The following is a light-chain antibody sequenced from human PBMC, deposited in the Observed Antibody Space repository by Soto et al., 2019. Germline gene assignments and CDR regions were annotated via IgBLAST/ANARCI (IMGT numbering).Light chain of an antibody. J-gene: IGKJ4*01. V-gene: IGKV1-39*01. CDR3: QQCYSSPLT. CDR1: QTISNY. CDR2: AAS. Sequence: DIQMTQSPSSLSASVGYRVTITCPASQTISNYLDWYQQKPGKAPKLLIYAASSLQSGVPSRFSGSGSGTDFTLTISSLQPEDFATYYCQQCYSSPLTFGGGTKVDIK.